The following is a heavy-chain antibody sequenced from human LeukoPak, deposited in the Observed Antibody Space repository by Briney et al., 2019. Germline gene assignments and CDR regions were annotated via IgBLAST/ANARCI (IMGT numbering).Heavy chain of an antibody. V-gene: IGHV5-51*01. CDR2: IYPGDSDS. D-gene: IGHD6-13*01. J-gene: IGHJ3*02. Sequence: GESLKISCKGSGSTFTSYWIGWVRQLPGKGLEWMGIIYPGDSDSRNSPSFQGQVTISADKSISTAYLQWSSLKASDTAIYYCARQSADSSSWNFDAFDIWGQGTMVTVSS. CDR3: ARQSADSSSWNFDAFDI. CDR1: GSTFTSYW.